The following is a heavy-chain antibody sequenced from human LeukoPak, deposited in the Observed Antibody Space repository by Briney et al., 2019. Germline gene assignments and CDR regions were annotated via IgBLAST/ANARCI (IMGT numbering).Heavy chain of an antibody. CDR1: GGSISSYY. D-gene: IGHD3-10*01. CDR2: IYYSGST. Sequence: SETLSLTCTVSGGSISSYYWSWIRQPPGKGLEWIGYIYYSGSTNYNPSLKSRVTISVDTSKSQFSLKLSSVTAADTAVYYCARSVYGSGSYYNFDYWGQGTLVTVSS. J-gene: IGHJ4*02. V-gene: IGHV4-59*01. CDR3: ARSVYGSGSYYNFDY.